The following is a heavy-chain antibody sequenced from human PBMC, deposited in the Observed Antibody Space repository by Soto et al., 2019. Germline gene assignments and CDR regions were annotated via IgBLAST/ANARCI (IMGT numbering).Heavy chain of an antibody. V-gene: IGHV4-59*01. CDR2: IYYSATT. J-gene: IGHJ4*02. CDR3: SDMSGPWLPRD. CDR1: GGTISSYY. D-gene: IGHD6-19*01. Sequence: KPSETLSLTCTVSGGTISSYYWSWIRQPPGKGLEWIGYIYYSATTNYNASLKSRVTISVDTSKNQFSLKLTSVTAACTAVYYFSDMSGPWLPRDGGRGITVTVSS.